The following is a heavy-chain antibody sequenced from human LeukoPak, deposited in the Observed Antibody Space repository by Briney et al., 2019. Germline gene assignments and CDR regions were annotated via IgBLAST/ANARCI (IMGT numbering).Heavy chain of an antibody. J-gene: IGHJ4*02. D-gene: IGHD6-13*01. V-gene: IGHV3-74*01. CDR1: GFTFSSCW. CDR3: ARDGVAAAGLDS. CDR2: VNSGGSST. Sequence: GGSLRLSCAASGFTFSSCWMHWVRQAPGKGLVWVSRVNSGGSSTGYADSVKGRFTISRDNAKNTLYLQMNSLRAEDTAVYYCARDGVAAAGLDSWGQGTLVTVSS.